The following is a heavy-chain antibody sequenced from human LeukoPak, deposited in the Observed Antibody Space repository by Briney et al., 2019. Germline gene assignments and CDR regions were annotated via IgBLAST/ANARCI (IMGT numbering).Heavy chain of an antibody. D-gene: IGHD3-3*01. CDR2: IYYSGST. CDR3: AREGTPGDYDFWSDKYGMDV. CDR1: GGSISSYY. Sequence: SETLSLTCTVSGGSISSYYWSWIRQPPGKGLEWIGYIYYSGSTNYNPSLKSRVTISVDTSKNQFSLKLSSVTAADTAVYYCAREGTPGDYDFWSDKYGMDVWGQGTTVTVSS. V-gene: IGHV4-59*01. J-gene: IGHJ6*02.